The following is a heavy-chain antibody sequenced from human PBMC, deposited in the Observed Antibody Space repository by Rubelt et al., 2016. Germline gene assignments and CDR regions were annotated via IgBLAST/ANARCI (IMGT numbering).Heavy chain of an antibody. V-gene: IGHV2-26*01. D-gene: IGHD1-1*01. CDR3: ERIESDNWNTYGMDV. CDR1: GFSFRNGRMG. CDR2: IFSNDEK. Sequence: QVTLKESGPVLVKPTETLTLTCTVSGFSFRNGRMGVSWIRQPPGKALEWLAYIFSNDEKSYSTSLKRRLTISKDPSKSQVVLTMTNMDPVETATNYCERIESDNWNTYGMDVWGQGTTVTVS. J-gene: IGHJ6*02.